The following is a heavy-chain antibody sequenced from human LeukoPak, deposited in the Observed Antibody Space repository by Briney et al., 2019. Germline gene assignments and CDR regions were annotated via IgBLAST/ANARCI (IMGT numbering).Heavy chain of an antibody. J-gene: IGHJ4*02. CDR1: GSSISSDYY. D-gene: IGHD2-15*01. V-gene: IGHV4-38-2*02. CDR3: ARVVGATSIDY. CDR2: IKHRGRS. Sequence: SETLSLTCSVSGSSISSDYYWGWVRQPPGKGLEWIGSIKHRGRSYYNPSLKNRVTISVDTSKNQFSLQLSSVTAADTAVYYCARVVGATSIDYWGQGILVTVSS.